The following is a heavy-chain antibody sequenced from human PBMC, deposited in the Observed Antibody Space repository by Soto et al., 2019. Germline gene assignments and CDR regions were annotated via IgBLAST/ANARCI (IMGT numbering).Heavy chain of an antibody. CDR2: ISYDGSNK. V-gene: IGHV3-30*18. CDR1: GFMFSAYG. D-gene: IGHD1-26*01. CDR3: AKDRGGRYPESYYYYGMGV. Sequence: QVQLVESGGGVVPPGKSLRLSCGASGFMFSAYGMHWVRQAPGKGLEWVAVISYDGSNKYYADSVKGRFTLSRDNSKNTQFLQMNSLRTEDTAVYYCAKDRGGRYPESYYYYGMGVWGPGTTVSVSS. J-gene: IGHJ6*02.